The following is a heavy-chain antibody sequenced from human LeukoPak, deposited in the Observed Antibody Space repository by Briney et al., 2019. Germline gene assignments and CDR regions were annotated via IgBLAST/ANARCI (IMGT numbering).Heavy chain of an antibody. V-gene: IGHV4-34*01. J-gene: IGHJ4*02. CDR1: GGSFSGYY. CDR2: INHSGST. CDR3: ARGGDILTVLDY. D-gene: IGHD3-9*01. Sequence: SGTLSLTCAVYGGSFSGYYWSWIRQPPGKGLEWIGEINHSGSTNYNPSLKSRVTISVDTSKNQFSLKLSSVTAADTAVYYCARGGDILTVLDYWGQGTLVTVSS.